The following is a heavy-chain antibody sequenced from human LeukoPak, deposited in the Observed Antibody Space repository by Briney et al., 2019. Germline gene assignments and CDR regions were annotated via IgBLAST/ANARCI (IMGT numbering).Heavy chain of an antibody. V-gene: IGHV5-51*01. CDR2: IYPGDSDT. Sequence: GESLKISCRGSGYSFTSYWIGWVRQMPGKGLEWMGIIYPGDSDTRYSPSFQGQVTISADKSISTAYLQWSSLKASDTAMYYCARGGSSGYYYIYFDYWGQGTLVTVSS. D-gene: IGHD3-22*01. CDR1: GYSFTSYW. CDR3: ARGGSSGYYYIYFDY. J-gene: IGHJ4*02.